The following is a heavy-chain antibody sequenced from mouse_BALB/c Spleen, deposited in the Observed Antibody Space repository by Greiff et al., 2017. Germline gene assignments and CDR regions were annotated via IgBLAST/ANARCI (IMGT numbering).Heavy chain of an antibody. J-gene: IGHJ1*01. V-gene: IGHV1-14*01. D-gene: IGHD2-10*02. CDR2: INPYNDGT. CDR3: ARGSYGNYGYWYFDV. CDR1: GYTFTSYV. Sequence: VQLQQSGPELVKPGASVKMSCKASGYTFTSYVMHWVKQKPGQGLEWIGYINPYNDGTKYNEKFKGKATLTSDKSSSTAYMELSSLTSEDSAVYYCARGSYGNYGYWYFDVWGAGTTVTVSA.